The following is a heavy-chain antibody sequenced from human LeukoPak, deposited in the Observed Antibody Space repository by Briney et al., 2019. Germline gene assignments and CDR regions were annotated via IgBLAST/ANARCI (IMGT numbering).Heavy chain of an antibody. J-gene: IGHJ4*02. D-gene: IGHD3-22*01. CDR1: GFTFSSYG. CDR2: ISGSGGST. Sequence: PGGTLRLSCAASGFTFSSYGMSWVRQAPGKGLEWVSAISGSGGSTYYADSVKGRFTISRDNSKNTLYLQMNSLRAEDTAVYYCAKAHYYDSSGYYRQFDYWGQGTLVTVSS. CDR3: AKAHYYDSSGYYRQFDY. V-gene: IGHV3-23*01.